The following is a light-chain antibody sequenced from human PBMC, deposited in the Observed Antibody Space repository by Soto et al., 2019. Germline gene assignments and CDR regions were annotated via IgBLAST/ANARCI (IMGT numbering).Light chain of an antibody. CDR3: HQYDTSPRT. CDR1: QSVSSN. CDR2: AAS. V-gene: IGKV3-20*01. J-gene: IGKJ1*01. Sequence: EIVMTQSPTTLSVSPGERATLSCRASQSVSSNLAWYQQKPGQSPRLLIYAASSRAPGIPDRFSGSGSGTDFSLTISRLEPEDFALYYCHQYDTSPRTFGQGTKVDIK.